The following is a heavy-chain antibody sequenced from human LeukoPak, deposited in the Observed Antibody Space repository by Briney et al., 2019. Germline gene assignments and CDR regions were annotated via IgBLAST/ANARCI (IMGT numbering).Heavy chain of an antibody. CDR2: ISSSSSNI. V-gene: IGHV3-21*04. Sequence: GGSLRLSCAASGFTFSSYSMNWVRQAPGKGLEWVSSISSSSSNINYADSVKGRFTITRDNATNSLYLQMNSLRAEDTAVYYCAKDGDGRGYYSTYFDYWGQGILVTVSS. J-gene: IGHJ4*02. CDR1: GFTFSSYS. CDR3: AKDGDGRGYYSTYFDY. D-gene: IGHD3-3*01.